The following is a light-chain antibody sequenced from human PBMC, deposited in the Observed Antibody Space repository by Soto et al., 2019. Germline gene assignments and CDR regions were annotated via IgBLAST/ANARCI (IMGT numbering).Light chain of an antibody. CDR1: QSIGSW. V-gene: IGKV1-5*03. J-gene: IGKJ2*01. CDR2: KAS. Sequence: DIPLTQSPSTLSASVGDRVTISCRASQSIGSWLAWYQQKPGKAPKLLIYKASTLKSGVPSRFSGSESGTEFTLTISSLQPDDFATYYCQQNNRYPYTFGQGTKLEIK. CDR3: QQNNRYPYT.